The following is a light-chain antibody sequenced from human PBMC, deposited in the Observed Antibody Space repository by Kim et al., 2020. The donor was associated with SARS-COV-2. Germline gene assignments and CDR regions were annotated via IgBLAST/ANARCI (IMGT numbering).Light chain of an antibody. Sequence: QSITISCTGTSSDCGGYKYVSWYQQHPGKAPKLVIYEVSNRPSGVSNRFSGSKSGNTASLTISGLQAEDEADYYCSSYIRGSTNYVFGTGTKVTVL. J-gene: IGLJ1*01. CDR1: SSDCGGYKY. V-gene: IGLV2-14*01. CDR3: SSYIRGSTNYV. CDR2: EVS.